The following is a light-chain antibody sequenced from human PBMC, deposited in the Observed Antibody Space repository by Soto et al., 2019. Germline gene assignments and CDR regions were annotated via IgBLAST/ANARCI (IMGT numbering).Light chain of an antibody. J-gene: IGKJ2*01. CDR3: QQYFSTPPYT. CDR2: WAS. Sequence: DIVMTQSPDSLAVSLGERATINCKSSQSVLYSSNNKNYLAWYQQKPGQPPKLLIYWASTRESGVPDRFSGSGSETDLTLTISSLQAEDVAVYYCQQYFSTPPYTFGQGTKLEIK. CDR1: QSVLYSSNNKNY. V-gene: IGKV4-1*01.